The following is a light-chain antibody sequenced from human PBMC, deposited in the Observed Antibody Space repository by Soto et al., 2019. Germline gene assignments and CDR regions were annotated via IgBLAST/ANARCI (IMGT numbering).Light chain of an antibody. Sequence: EIHLTHSPSTLSASVGDRVTITCPASESVKSWLAWYQQKPGKAPKLLIYDASSLESGVPSRFSGSGSGTEFSLTMSSLQPDDFASYYCQQYKSYPWTFGQGTKVDSK. CDR1: ESVKSW. CDR2: DAS. CDR3: QQYKSYPWT. V-gene: IGKV1-5*01. J-gene: IGKJ1*01.